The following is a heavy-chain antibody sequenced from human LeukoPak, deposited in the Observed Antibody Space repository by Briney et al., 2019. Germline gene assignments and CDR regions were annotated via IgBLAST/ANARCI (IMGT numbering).Heavy chain of an antibody. V-gene: IGHV5-51*01. CDR3: ARHGSGTNWFDP. CDR2: IYAGDSDT. J-gene: IGHJ5*02. CDR1: GHTFTNYW. Sequence: GESLRISCQGSGHTFTNYWIGWVRQMPGKGLECMGIIYAGDSDTKYSPSLQGQVTFSVDKSINTAYLQWSSLKASDTAMYYCARHGSGTNWFDPWGQGTLVTVSS.